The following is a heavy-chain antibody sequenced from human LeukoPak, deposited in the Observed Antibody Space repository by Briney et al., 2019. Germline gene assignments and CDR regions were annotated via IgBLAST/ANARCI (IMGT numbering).Heavy chain of an antibody. Sequence: PGGSLRLSCAASGFTFSSYAMSWVRQAPGKGLEWVSAISGSGGSAYYADSVKGRFTISRDNAKNSLYLQMNSLRAEDTAVYYCARDGERRVLSAPTDYWGQGTLVTVSS. D-gene: IGHD3-10*01. CDR3: ARDGERRVLSAPTDY. CDR2: ISGSGGSA. V-gene: IGHV3-23*01. CDR1: GFTFSSYA. J-gene: IGHJ4*02.